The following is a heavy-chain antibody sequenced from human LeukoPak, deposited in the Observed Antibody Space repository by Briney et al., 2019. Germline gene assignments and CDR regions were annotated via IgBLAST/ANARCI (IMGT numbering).Heavy chain of an antibody. CDR2: IYTSGST. J-gene: IGHJ3*02. CDR3: ARDPSHHSGTFDI. D-gene: IGHD2-15*01. Sequence: TSETLSLTCSVSGGSISSGSYYWSWIRQPAGKGLEWIGRIYTSGSTNYNPSLQSRATISLDTSQNQFSLRLRSVTAADTAVYYCARDPSHHSGTFDIWGQGTMVTVSS. CDR1: GGSISSGSYY. V-gene: IGHV4-61*02.